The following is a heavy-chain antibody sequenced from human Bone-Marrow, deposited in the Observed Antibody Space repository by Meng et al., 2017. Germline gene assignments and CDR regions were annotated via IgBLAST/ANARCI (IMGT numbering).Heavy chain of an antibody. J-gene: IGHJ3*02. CDR2: ISGSGGST. D-gene: IGHD2-21*02. V-gene: IGHV3-23*01. CDR1: GFTFSSYA. Sequence: GESLKISCAASGFTFSSYAMSWVRQAPGKGLEWVSAISGSGGSTYYADSVKGRFTISRDNSKNTLYLQMNSLRAEDTAVYYCAKVRGAYCGGDCYLDAFDIWGHGTMVTVSS. CDR3: AKVRGAYCGGDCYLDAFDI.